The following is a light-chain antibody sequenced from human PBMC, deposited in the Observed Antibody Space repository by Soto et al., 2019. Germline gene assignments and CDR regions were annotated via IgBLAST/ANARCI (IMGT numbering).Light chain of an antibody. CDR3: QQVESYPST. CDR1: QSISTW. J-gene: IGKJ4*01. Sequence: DIQMTQSPSTLSASVGVRVTITCLALQSISTWLASYQQKPGKAPKRLVYDASTLESGVPSRFRGSGSGTDFTLTISSLQPEDFATYFCQQVESYPSTFGGGTKVDIK. V-gene: IGKV1-5*01. CDR2: DAS.